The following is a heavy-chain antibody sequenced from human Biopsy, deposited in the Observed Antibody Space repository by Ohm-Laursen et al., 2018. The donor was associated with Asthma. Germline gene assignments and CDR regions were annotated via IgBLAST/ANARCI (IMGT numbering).Heavy chain of an antibody. CDR3: AKHTLSLADFYGMDV. D-gene: IGHD2-15*01. CDR2: ISYDGSDK. Sequence: SLRLSCAASGFAFSNYGMYWVRQAPGKGLEWVAGISYDGSDKYYGDSVKGRFSITRDNSKNTLDLHLNSLRTEDTAVYYCAKHTLSLADFYGMDVWGQGTTVTVSS. V-gene: IGHV3-30*18. J-gene: IGHJ6*02. CDR1: GFAFSNYG.